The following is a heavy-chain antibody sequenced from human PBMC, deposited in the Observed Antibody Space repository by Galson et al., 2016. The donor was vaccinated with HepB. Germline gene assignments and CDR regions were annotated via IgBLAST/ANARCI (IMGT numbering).Heavy chain of an antibody. CDR3: ARGLPGNDWALEGGKDWYFDL. CDR1: DFAVTVNY. D-gene: IGHD3-9*01. J-gene: IGHJ2*01. V-gene: IGHV3-53*04. CDR2: VYPSGNT. Sequence: SLRLSCAASDFAVTVNYMTWVRQAPGKGLEWVSVVYPSGNTSYADSVKGRFTVSRHISTNSLTLQMNSLRTEDTALYFCARGLPGNDWALEGGKDWYFDLWGRGTLVTVSS.